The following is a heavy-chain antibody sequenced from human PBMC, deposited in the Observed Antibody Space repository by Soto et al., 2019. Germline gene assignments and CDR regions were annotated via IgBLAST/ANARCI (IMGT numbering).Heavy chain of an antibody. CDR2: IIPIFGTA. CDR3: ARVPSGVYSSSWYGIFDY. Sequence: QVQLVQSGAEVKKPGSSVKVSCKASGGTFSSYAISWVRQAPGQGLEWMGGIIPIFGTANYAQKFQGRVTITADESTSTAYMELRSLRSEDTAVYYCARVPSGVYSSSWYGIFDYWGQGSLVTVCS. J-gene: IGHJ4*02. V-gene: IGHV1-69*01. CDR1: GGTFSSYA. D-gene: IGHD6-13*01.